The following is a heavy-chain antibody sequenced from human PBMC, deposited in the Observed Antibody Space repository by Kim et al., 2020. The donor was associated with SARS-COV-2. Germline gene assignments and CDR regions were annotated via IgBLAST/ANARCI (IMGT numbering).Heavy chain of an antibody. J-gene: IGHJ3*02. CDR3: ARIKPGAPGAFDI. V-gene: IGHV3-30*01. Sequence: AAYVEAQFPIPRNNSKTTLYLHMNSLRAEDTAVYYCARIKPGAPGAFDIWGQGTMVTVSS. D-gene: IGHD1-26*01.